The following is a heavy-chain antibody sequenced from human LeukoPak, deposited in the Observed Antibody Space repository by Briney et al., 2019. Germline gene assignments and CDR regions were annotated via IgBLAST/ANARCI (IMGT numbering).Heavy chain of an antibody. J-gene: IGHJ4*02. CDR3: ARGRWGFDY. Sequence: SETLSLTCTVSGGSISSYYWSWIRQPPGKGLEWIGYIYDSGSTNYNPSLQSRVTISVDTSKNQFSLKLSSVTAADTAVYYCARGRWGFDYWGQGTLVTVSS. V-gene: IGHV4-59*01. CDR1: GGSISSYY. D-gene: IGHD3-16*01. CDR2: IYDSGST.